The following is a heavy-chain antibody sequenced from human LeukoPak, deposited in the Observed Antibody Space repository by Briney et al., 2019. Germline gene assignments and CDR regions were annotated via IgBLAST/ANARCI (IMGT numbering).Heavy chain of an antibody. CDR2: INPNSGGT. CDR1: GYTFTGYY. Sequence: GASVKVSCKASGYTFTGYYMHWVRQAPGQGLEWMGWINPNSGGTNYAQKFQGRVTMTRDTSISTAYTELSRLRSDDTAVYYCARDPGSETYYYDTYYFDYWGQGTLVTVSS. D-gene: IGHD3-22*01. V-gene: IGHV1-2*02. J-gene: IGHJ4*02. CDR3: ARDPGSETYYYDTYYFDY.